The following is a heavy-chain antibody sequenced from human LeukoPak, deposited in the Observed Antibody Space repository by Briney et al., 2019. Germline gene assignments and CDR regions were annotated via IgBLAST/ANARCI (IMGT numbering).Heavy chain of an antibody. CDR3: AKDLVTGSLDY. V-gene: IGHV3-21*04. Sequence: GGSLRLSCAASGFTFSSYSMTWVRQSPGKGLEWISFIGPSSNGIKYADSMKGRFTISRDNSKNTLYLQMNSLRAEDTAVYYCAKDLVTGSLDYWGQGTLVTVSS. CDR2: IGPSSNGI. CDR1: GFTFSSYS. J-gene: IGHJ4*02. D-gene: IGHD3-10*01.